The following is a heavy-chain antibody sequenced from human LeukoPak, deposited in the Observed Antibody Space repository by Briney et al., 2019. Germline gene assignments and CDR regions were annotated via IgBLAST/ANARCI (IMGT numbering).Heavy chain of an antibody. CDR3: ARESPGSGQYYFDY. CDR2: INPDGGTT. Sequence: GGSLRLSCAVPGFIFRGYWMHWVRQAPGKGLVWVPRINPDGGTTIYVDSVKGRFTISRDNAKNTVYLQMNSLTSEDTAFYYCARESPGSGQYYFDYWGQGTLVTVSS. J-gene: IGHJ4*02. V-gene: IGHV3-74*01. D-gene: IGHD3-10*01. CDR1: GFIFRGYW.